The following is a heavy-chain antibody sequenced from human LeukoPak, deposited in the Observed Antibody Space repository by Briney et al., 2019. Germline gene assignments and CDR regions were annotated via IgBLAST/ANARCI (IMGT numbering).Heavy chain of an antibody. V-gene: IGHV1-24*01. CDR2: FDPEDGET. CDR1: GYTLTELS. J-gene: IGHJ5*02. CDR3: ARDPNFRITMIVVDTDRENWFDP. Sequence: GASVKVSCKVSGYTLTELSMHWVRQAPGKGLEWMGGFDPEDGETIYAQKFQGRVTMTEDTSTDTAYMELSSLRSEDTAVYYCARDPNFRITMIVVDTDRENWFDPWGQGTLVTVSS. D-gene: IGHD3-22*01.